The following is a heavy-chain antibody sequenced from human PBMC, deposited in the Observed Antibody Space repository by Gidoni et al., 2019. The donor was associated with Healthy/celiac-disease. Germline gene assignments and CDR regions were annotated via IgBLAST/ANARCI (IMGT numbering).Heavy chain of an antibody. V-gene: IGHV3-21*01. CDR3: AGYCSSTSCYTDYYYGMDV. Sequence: VQLVESGGGLVTPGGSLRLSCAASGFTFRTYRLNWVRQAPGKGLEWVPSISSSSSYIYYADSVKGRFTISRDNAKNSLYLQMNSLRAEDTAVYYCAGYCSSTSCYTDYYYGMDVWGQGTTVTVSS. D-gene: IGHD2-2*02. J-gene: IGHJ6*02. CDR1: GFTFRTYR. CDR2: ISSSSSYI.